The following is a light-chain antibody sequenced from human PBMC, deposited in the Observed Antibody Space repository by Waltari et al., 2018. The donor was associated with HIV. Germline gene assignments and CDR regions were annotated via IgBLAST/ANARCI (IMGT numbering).Light chain of an antibody. CDR3: TSHTLTRILL. J-gene: IGLJ3*02. CDR1: FLPIGLYDF. Sequence: HSALPPPVSLSRSPGPPTPFSFTASFLPIGLYDFISCYKHLPNTAPHLIIPGVNRRPPGVTSRFSASKSGDVASLTISWLHTEDEADYYCTSHTLTRILLFGGGTRLTVL. V-gene: IGLV2-14*01. CDR2: GVN.